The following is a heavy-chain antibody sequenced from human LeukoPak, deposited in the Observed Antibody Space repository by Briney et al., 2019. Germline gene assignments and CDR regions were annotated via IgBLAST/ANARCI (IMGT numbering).Heavy chain of an antibody. CDR3: ARHAQDYDFWSGYSNWFDP. CDR2: IYHSGST. CDR1: GYSISSGYY. V-gene: IGHV4-38-2*01. D-gene: IGHD3-3*01. Sequence: PSGTLSLTCAVSGYSISSGYYWGWIRQPPGKGLEWIGSIYHSGSTYYNPSLKSRVTISVDTSKNQFSLKLSSVTAADTAVYYCARHAQDYDFWSGYSNWFDPWGQGILVTVSS. J-gene: IGHJ5*02.